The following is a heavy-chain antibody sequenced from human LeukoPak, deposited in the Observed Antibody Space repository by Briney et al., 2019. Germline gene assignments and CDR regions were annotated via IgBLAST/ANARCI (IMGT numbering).Heavy chain of an antibody. CDR3: ARGPPNYYPTYFDC. J-gene: IGHJ4*02. V-gene: IGHV3-53*01. CDR2: FYSGGTT. CDR1: GFTVSSNC. D-gene: IGHD3-10*01. Sequence: GRSLRLSCAASGFTVSSNCMSWVRQAPGKGLEWVSVFYSGGTTNYADSVKGRFTISRDNSKNTLYLQMNSLRAEETAVYYCARGPPNYYPTYFDCWGQGTLVTVSS.